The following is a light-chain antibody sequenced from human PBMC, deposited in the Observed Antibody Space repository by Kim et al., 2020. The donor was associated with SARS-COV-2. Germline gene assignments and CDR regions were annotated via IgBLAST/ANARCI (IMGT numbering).Light chain of an antibody. CDR3: QSYDSSNHGV. Sequence: KTITLSSPRSGGTITSNYVQWYQPRPGSSPTTVIYEDNQRPSGVPDRFSGSIDSSSNSASLTISGLKTEDEADYYCQSYDSSNHGVFGGGTKLTVL. J-gene: IGLJ3*02. CDR2: EDN. V-gene: IGLV6-57*01. CDR1: GGTITSNY.